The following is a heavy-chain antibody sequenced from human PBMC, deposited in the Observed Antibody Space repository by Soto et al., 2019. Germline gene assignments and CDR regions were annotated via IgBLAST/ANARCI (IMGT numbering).Heavy chain of an antibody. Sequence: QVQLQESGPGLLKPSETLSLTCTVSGGSISSYYWCWIRNPPGKGQEWVGFIHYSGSTTYHPTRKSRVTLSVDTSNTQLSRKVSAVTAADTSVYYCEREYSGIYIDSWGQGILVTVSS. CDR2: IHYSGST. V-gene: IGHV4-59*01. CDR1: GGSISSYY. D-gene: IGHD1-26*01. J-gene: IGHJ4*02. CDR3: EREYSGIYIDS.